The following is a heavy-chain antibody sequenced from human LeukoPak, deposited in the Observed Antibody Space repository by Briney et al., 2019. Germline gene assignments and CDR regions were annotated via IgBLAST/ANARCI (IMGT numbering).Heavy chain of an antibody. J-gene: IGHJ3*02. V-gene: IGHV3-30-3*01. CDR1: GFTFSSCA. CDR2: ISYDGSNK. CDR3: ARDLPPYAFDI. Sequence: GGSLRLSCAASGFTFSSCAIYWVRQAPGKGLEWVAVISYDGSNKYYADSVKGRFTISRDNSKNTLYLQMNSLRAEDTAVYYCARDLPPYAFDIWGQGTMVTVSS.